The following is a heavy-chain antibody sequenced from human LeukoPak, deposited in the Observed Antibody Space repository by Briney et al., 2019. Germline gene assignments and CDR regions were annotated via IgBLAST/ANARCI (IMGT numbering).Heavy chain of an antibody. CDR2: IKQDGSEK. D-gene: IGHD5/OR15-5a*01. J-gene: IGHJ4*02. V-gene: IGHV3-7*03. Sequence: GGSLRLSCAASGFTFSSYWMSWVRQAPGKGLEWVANIKQDGSEKYYVDSVKGRFTISRDNSDNTLYLQMNSLRAEDTAIYYCAKCHIRMSTVCFFDAWGQGTRVTVSS. CDR3: AKCHIRMSTVCFFDA. CDR1: GFTFSSYW.